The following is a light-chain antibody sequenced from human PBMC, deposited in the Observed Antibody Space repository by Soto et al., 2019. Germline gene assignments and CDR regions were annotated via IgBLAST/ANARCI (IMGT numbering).Light chain of an antibody. Sequence: EIVMTQSPATLSVSPGERATLSCRASQSVGRNLAWYQQKPGQAPRLLIYGASTRATGIPARFSGSGSGTECTLTISSLQSEDFAIYSCQQYNNWPPLTFGGGTKVEIK. CDR1: QSVGRN. CDR2: GAS. CDR3: QQYNNWPPLT. J-gene: IGKJ4*01. V-gene: IGKV3-15*01.